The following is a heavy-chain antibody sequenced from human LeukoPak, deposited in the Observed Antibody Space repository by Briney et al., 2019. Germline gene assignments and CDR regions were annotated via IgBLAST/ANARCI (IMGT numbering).Heavy chain of an antibody. CDR1: GYTFTSYG. D-gene: IGHD3-10*01. V-gene: IGHV1-18*01. CDR2: ISAYNGNT. Sequence: ASVKVSCKASGYTFTSYGISWVRQAPGQGLEWMGWISAYNGNTNYAQKFQGRVTMTTDTSTSTAYMELRSLRSDDTAVYYCAKEGRRRFGEYQGYFDYWGQGTLVTVSS. J-gene: IGHJ4*02. CDR3: AKEGRRRFGEYQGYFDY.